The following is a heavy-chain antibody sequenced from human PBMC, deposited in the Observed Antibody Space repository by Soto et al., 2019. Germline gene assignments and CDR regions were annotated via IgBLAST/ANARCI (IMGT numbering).Heavy chain of an antibody. V-gene: IGHV4-34*01. CDR1: GGSFSGYY. D-gene: IGHD3-3*01. CDR3: ASLHPAKEWLQPKPHYYYMDV. Sequence: SETLSLTCAVYGGSFSGYYWSWIRQPPGKGLEWIGEINHSGSTNYNPSLKSRVTISVDTSKNQFSLKLSSVTAADTAVYYCASLHPAKEWLQPKPHYYYMDVWGKGTTVTVSS. CDR2: INHSGST. J-gene: IGHJ6*03.